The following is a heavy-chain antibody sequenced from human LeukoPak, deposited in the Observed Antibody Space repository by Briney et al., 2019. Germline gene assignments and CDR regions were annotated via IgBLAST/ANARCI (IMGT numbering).Heavy chain of an antibody. CDR1: GGFISHYY. D-gene: IGHD3-22*01. CDR3: ARARRDSSGYYFFDY. CDR2: INHSGST. J-gene: IGHJ4*02. Sequence: PSETLSLTCTVSGGFISHYYWSWIRQPPGKGLEWIGEINHSGSTNYNPSLKSRVTISVDTSKNQFSLKLSSVTAADTAVYYCARARRDSSGYYFFDYWGQGTLVTVSS. V-gene: IGHV4-34*01.